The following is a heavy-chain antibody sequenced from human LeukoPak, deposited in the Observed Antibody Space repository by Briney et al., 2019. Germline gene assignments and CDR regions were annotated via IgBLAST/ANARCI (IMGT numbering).Heavy chain of an antibody. CDR3: TRGDYYDSSGYYYWSPPFDY. D-gene: IGHD3-22*01. Sequence: GASVKVSCKASGYTFTGYYMHWVRQAPGQGLEWMGWINPNSGGTNYAQKFQGRVTMTRDTSISTAYMEPSRLRSDDTAVYYCTRGDYYDSSGYYYWSPPFDYWGQGTLVTVSS. J-gene: IGHJ4*02. CDR2: INPNSGGT. V-gene: IGHV1-2*02. CDR1: GYTFTGYY.